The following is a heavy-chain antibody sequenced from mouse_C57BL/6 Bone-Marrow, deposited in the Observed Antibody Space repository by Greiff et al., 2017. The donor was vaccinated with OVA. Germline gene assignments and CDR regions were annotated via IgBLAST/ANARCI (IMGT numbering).Heavy chain of an antibody. Sequence: QVQLQQSGPGILQSSQTLSLTCSFSGFSLSTSGMGVSWIRQPSGKGLEWLAHIYWDDDKRYNPSLKSRLTISKDTSRNQVFLKITSVDTADTATYYCARRGIIDYGSDWYFDVWGTGTTVTVSS. J-gene: IGHJ1*03. V-gene: IGHV8-12*01. CDR1: GFSLSTSGMG. CDR2: IYWDDDK. CDR3: ARRGIIDYGSDWYFDV. D-gene: IGHD1-1*01.